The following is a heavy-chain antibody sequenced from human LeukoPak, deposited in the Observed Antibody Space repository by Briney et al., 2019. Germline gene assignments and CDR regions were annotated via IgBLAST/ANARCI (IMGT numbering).Heavy chain of an antibody. CDR1: EFTFSNYA. CDR3: AKWGDYDILTGYYDPDY. D-gene: IGHD3-9*01. CDR2: IGGRDGGT. V-gene: IGHV3-23*01. J-gene: IGHJ4*02. Sequence: GGSLRLSCVASEFTFSNYAMSWVRQAPGKGLQWVSAIGGRDGGTYYADSVKGRFTVSRDNSKNTLYLQMNTLRAEDTAVYYCAKWGDYDILTGYYDPDYWGQGTLVTVSS.